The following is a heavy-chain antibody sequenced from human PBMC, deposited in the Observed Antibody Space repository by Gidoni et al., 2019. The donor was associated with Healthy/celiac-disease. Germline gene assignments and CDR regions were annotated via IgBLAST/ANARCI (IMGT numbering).Heavy chain of an antibody. J-gene: IGHJ6*02. Sequence: EVQLVASGGGLVQPGGSLRLSCAASGFTFSSSSMNWVRQAPGKGLELVSYISSSSSTIYDADSVKGRFTISRDNAKNSLYLQMNSLRDEDTAVYYCARDRDSGSYYYYYGMDVWGQGTTVTVSS. D-gene: IGHD1-26*01. CDR3: ARDRDSGSYYYYYGMDV. CDR2: ISSSSSTI. CDR1: GFTFSSSS. V-gene: IGHV3-48*02.